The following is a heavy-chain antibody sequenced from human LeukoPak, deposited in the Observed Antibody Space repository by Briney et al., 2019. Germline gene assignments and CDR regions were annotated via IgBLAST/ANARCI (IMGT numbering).Heavy chain of an antibody. V-gene: IGHV4-59*08. D-gene: IGHD3-3*01. J-gene: IGHJ6*02. CDR1: GGSISGHY. Sequence: SETLSLTCNASGGSISGHYWTWIRQPPGKGLEFIGFIYYSGATNYNPSLKSRVTMSVDTSKNQLSLKLSSVTAADTAVYYCARRRITIFGMDVWGQGTTVTISS. CDR2: IYYSGAT. CDR3: ARRRITIFGMDV.